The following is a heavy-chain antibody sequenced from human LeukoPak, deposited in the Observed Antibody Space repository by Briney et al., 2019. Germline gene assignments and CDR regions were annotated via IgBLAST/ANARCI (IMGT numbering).Heavy chain of an antibody. J-gene: IGHJ6*03. CDR3: ARDVGGNPPYYMDV. CDR2: ISSSSSYI. Sequence: GGSLRLSCEASGFTFSSYNMNWVRQAPGKGLEWVSSISSSSSYIYYADSVKGRFTISRDNAKNSLYLQMDSLRAEDTAVYYCARDVGGNPPYYMDVWGKGTTVTVSS. V-gene: IGHV3-21*01. CDR1: GFTFSSYN. D-gene: IGHD4-23*01.